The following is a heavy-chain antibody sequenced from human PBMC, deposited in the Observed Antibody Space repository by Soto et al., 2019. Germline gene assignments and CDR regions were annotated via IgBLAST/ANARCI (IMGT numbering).Heavy chain of an antibody. D-gene: IGHD4-4*01. J-gene: IGHJ6*03. CDR3: ARAGNYGNYYYYYMDV. V-gene: IGHV3-74*01. CDR2: VHTDGSST. CDR1: GFTFSSSW. Sequence: GGSLRLSCVASGFTFSSSWMHWVRQTPGKGLVWVSRVHTDGSSTTYADSVEGRFTISRDNAKNTLYLQMNSLRAEDTAVYYCARAGNYGNYYYYYMDVWGRGTTVTVSS.